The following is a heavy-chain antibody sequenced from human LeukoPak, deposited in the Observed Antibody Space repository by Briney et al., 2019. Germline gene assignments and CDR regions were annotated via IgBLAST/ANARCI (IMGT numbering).Heavy chain of an antibody. Sequence: PGGSLRLSCAASGFTFSSYGMHWVRQAPGKGLEWVAFIRYDGSNKYYADSVKGRFTISRDNSKNTLYLQMNSLRAEDTAVYYCAKVGGSSRYYDSSGYYRDYWGQGTLVTVSS. D-gene: IGHD3-22*01. V-gene: IGHV3-30*02. CDR1: GFTFSSYG. CDR3: AKVGGSSRYYDSSGYYRDY. J-gene: IGHJ4*02. CDR2: IRYDGSNK.